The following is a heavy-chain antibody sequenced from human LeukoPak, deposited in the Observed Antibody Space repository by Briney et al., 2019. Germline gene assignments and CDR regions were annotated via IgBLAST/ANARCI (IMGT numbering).Heavy chain of an antibody. V-gene: IGHV3-66*02. J-gene: IGHJ4*02. D-gene: IGHD3-16*01. Sequence: GGSLRLSCAASGFTVSNKYMSWVRQAPGKGLEWVSVIYSGDNTYYVESVKGRFTISRDNSKNTLFLQMNRLRAEDTAVYYCAGRRVLDASFDYWGQGTLVTVSS. CDR2: IYSGDNT. CDR1: GFTVSNKY. CDR3: AGRRVLDASFDY.